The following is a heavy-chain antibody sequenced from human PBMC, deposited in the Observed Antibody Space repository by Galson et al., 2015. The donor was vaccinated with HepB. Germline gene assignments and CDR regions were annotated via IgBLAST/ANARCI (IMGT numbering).Heavy chain of an antibody. J-gene: IGHJ6*02. Sequence: SLRLSCAASGFMFSACCMHWVRQALGKGLEWLAVIWFDGSNKYYADSVKGRFTVSRDNSKNTLYLQMDSLSVEDTAVYYCARKSYGWSTRDYYDFGVDGGGQGTAVTV. CDR1: GFMFSACC. CDR3: ARKSYGWSTRDYYDFGVDG. D-gene: IGHD3-16*01. CDR2: IWFDGSNK. V-gene: IGHV3-33*01.